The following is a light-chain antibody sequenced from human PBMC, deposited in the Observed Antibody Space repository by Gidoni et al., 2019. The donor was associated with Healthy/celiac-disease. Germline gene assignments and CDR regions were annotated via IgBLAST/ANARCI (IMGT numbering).Light chain of an antibody. V-gene: IGLV3-1*01. J-gene: IGLJ2*01. CDR3: QAWDSSTAR. CDR2: QDS. CDR1: KLGDKY. Sequence: SYELTQPPSVSASPGQTASITCSGDKLGDKYACWYQQKPGQPPVLVIYQDSKRPSGIPERFSGSNSGNTATLTISGTQAMDEADYYCQAWDSSTARFGGGTKLTVL.